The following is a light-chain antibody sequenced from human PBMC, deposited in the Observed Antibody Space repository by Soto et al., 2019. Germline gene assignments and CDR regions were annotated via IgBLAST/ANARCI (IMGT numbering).Light chain of an antibody. Sequence: TQSPGALAPSPAERAALSCGASQSVGGNLAWYQQRPGQAPRLLIVDASTRATDIPARFSGSGSGTELTLSISNLQSEDSAVYYCQQSNDWRSITFGQGTRLEIK. CDR1: QSVGGN. CDR2: DAS. V-gene: IGKV3-15*01. J-gene: IGKJ5*01. CDR3: QQSNDWRSIT.